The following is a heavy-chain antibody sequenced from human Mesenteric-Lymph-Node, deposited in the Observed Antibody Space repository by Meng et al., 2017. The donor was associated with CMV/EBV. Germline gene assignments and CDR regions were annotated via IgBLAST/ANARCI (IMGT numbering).Heavy chain of an antibody. CDR1: GFTFTSYG. Sequence: GESLKISCAASGFTFTSYGMHWVRQAPGMGLEWVAFIRYDGSIKYYADSVKGRFTISRDDSKNTLYLQMNSLRAEDTAVYYCARVNVGGYSGYDPFDYWGQGTLVTVSS. D-gene: IGHD5-12*01. J-gene: IGHJ4*02. CDR2: IRYDGSIK. CDR3: ARVNVGGYSGYDPFDY. V-gene: IGHV3-30*02.